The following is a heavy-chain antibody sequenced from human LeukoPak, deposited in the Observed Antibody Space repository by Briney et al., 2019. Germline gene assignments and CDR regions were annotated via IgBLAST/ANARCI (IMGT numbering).Heavy chain of an antibody. CDR3: ARADILTGYFMDV. CDR1: GFTFISYE. V-gene: IGHV3-48*03. Sequence: GGPLRLSCAASGFTFISYEMHWVRQAPGKGLEWVSYISSSGSTIYYADSVRGRFTVSSDNAKNSLYLQVNSLRAEDTAVYYCARADILTGYFMDVWGKGTTVTVSS. D-gene: IGHD3-9*01. CDR2: ISSSGSTI. J-gene: IGHJ6*03.